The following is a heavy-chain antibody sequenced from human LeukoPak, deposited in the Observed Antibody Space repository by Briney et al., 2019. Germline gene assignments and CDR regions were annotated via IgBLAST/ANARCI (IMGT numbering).Heavy chain of an antibody. J-gene: IGHJ4*02. Sequence: PGGSLRLSCAASGLTFSSYAMSWVRQAPGKGLEWVAAISGNGGRTYYTDSVKGRFTISRDNPKNTLYLLMNSLSAEDTALYYCAKEQTSSGYFDYWGQRTLVTVSS. D-gene: IGHD3-10*01. CDR3: AKEQTSSGYFDY. V-gene: IGHV3-23*01. CDR1: GLTFSSYA. CDR2: ISGNGGRT.